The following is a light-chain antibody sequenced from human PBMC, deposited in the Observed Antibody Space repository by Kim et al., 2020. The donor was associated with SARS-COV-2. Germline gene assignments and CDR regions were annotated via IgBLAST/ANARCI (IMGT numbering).Light chain of an antibody. CDR3: QVRDSSSDHPV. CDR1: NIGRKS. V-gene: IGLV3-21*04. CDR2: YDS. Sequence: APGRTGRSTCGGHNIGRKSGQGYRKKPGPAPVLVIYYDSDRPSGIPERFSGSNSGNTATLTISRVEAGDEADYYCQVRDSSSDHPVFGGGTKLTVL. J-gene: IGLJ2*01.